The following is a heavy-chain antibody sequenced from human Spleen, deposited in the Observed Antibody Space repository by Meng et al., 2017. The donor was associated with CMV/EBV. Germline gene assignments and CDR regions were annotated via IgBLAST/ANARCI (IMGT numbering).Heavy chain of an antibody. CDR2: INPNSGDT. J-gene: IGHJ4*02. CDR1: TFSNYA. D-gene: IGHD6-19*01. V-gene: IGHV1-2*02. Sequence: TFSNYAISWVRQAPGQGLEWMGGINPNSGDTKYAQKFQGRVTMTRDTSISTAHMELSRLRSDDTAVYFCARDGEYSSGWYHYYFDYWGQGTLVTVSS. CDR3: ARDGEYSSGWYHYYFDY.